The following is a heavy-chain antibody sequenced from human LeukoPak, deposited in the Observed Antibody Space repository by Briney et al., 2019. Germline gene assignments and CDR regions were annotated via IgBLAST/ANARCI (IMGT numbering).Heavy chain of an antibody. Sequence: ASVRVSCKASGYTFTHYGVTWVRQAPGQGLEWMGWINYYSGDTTYAQEFQGRVTMTRDTSTSTAYMELKSLRSDDTAVYYCARVGRMFNWNDFDYWGQGSLVTVSS. V-gene: IGHV1-18*01. J-gene: IGHJ4*02. CDR1: GYTFTHYG. CDR3: ARVGRMFNWNDFDY. CDR2: INYYSGDT. D-gene: IGHD1-20*01.